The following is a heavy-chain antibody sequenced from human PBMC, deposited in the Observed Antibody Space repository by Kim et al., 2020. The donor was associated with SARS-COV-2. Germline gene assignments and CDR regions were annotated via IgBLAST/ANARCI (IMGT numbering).Heavy chain of an antibody. V-gene: IGHV4-4*06. Sequence: KSRLTMSVDTSKNQFSLKLSSVTAADTAVYYCARDWAAGGIAARRDWFDPWGQGTLVTVSS. J-gene: IGHJ5*02. D-gene: IGHD6-6*01. CDR3: ARDWAAGGIAARRDWFDP.